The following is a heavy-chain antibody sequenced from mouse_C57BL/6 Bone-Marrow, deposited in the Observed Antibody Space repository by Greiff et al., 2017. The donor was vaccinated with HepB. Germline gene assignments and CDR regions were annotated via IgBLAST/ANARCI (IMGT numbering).Heavy chain of an antibody. CDR2: INPGSGGT. Sequence: VQLQQSGAELVRPGTSVKVSCKASGYAFTNYLIEWVKQRPGQGLEWIGVINPGSGGTNYNEKFKGKATLTADKSSSTAYMQLSSLTSEDSAVYFCARSPMDYWGQGTSVTVSS. J-gene: IGHJ4*01. V-gene: IGHV1-54*01. CDR3: ARSPMDY. CDR1: GYAFTNYL.